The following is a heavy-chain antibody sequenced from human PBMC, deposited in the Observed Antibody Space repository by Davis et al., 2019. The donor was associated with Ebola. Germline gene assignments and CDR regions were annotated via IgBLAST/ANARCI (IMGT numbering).Heavy chain of an antibody. D-gene: IGHD4-17*01. Sequence: SVKVSCKAVGDTLTSYAMTWVRQAPGQGLEWMGGIIPVFRTANYAQKFQGRVTMTSDTSISTAYMELSRLRSDDTAVYYCASYYGEDYGMDVWGKGTTVTVSS. CDR3: ASYYGEDYGMDV. CDR2: IIPVFRTA. V-gene: IGHV1-69*05. J-gene: IGHJ6*04. CDR1: GDTLTSYA.